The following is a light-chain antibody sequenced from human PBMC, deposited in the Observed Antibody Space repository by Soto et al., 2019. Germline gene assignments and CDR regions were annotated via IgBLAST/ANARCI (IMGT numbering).Light chain of an antibody. CDR2: GAS. J-gene: IGKJ4*01. V-gene: IGKV3D-15*01. CDR3: QQRSTWPPALS. Sequence: EIVMTQSPATLSVSPGDGATLSCRASQSVDSNLAWYQQKPGQTPRLLIYGASTRPTGIPARFSGSGSGTEFTLTIISLQSEDSAVYYCQQRSTWPPALSFGGGTKVEI. CDR1: QSVDSN.